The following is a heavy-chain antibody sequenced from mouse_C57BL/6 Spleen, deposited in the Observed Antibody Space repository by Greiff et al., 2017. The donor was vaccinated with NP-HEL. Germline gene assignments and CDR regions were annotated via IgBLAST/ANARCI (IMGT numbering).Heavy chain of an antibody. CDR3: ARDYGNLFDY. D-gene: IGHD1-1*01. V-gene: IGHV1-55*01. J-gene: IGHJ2*01. Sequence: VKQRPGQGLEWIGDIYPGSGSTNYNEKFKSKATLTVDTSSSTAYMQLSSLTSEDSAVYYCARDYGNLFDYWGQGTTLTVSS. CDR2: IYPGSGST.